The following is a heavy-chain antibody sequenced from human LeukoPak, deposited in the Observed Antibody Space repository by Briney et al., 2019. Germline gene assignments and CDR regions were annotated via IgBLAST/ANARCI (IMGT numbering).Heavy chain of an antibody. CDR2: IYPGDSDT. Sequence: GESLKISGKGSGYSFTSYWIGWVRQMPGKGLEWMGIIYPGDSDTRYSPSFQGQVTISADKSISTAYLQWSSLKASDTAMYYCARLGYSYGPEDYYYYGMDVWGKGTTVTVSS. D-gene: IGHD5-18*01. J-gene: IGHJ6*04. CDR3: ARLGYSYGPEDYYYYGMDV. CDR1: GYSFTSYW. V-gene: IGHV5-51*01.